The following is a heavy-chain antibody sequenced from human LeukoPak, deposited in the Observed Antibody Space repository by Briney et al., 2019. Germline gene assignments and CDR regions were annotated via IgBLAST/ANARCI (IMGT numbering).Heavy chain of an antibody. J-gene: IGHJ4*02. D-gene: IGHD3-9*01. Sequence: GASVKVSCKASGYTFTGYYMHWVRQAPGQGLEWMGWISAYNGYTNYAQKLQDRVTMTTDTSTTTAYMELRSLRSGDTAVFYCARTPFYDILAGPPLRFDYWGQGTLVTVSS. CDR3: ARTPFYDILAGPPLRFDY. V-gene: IGHV1-18*04. CDR1: GYTFTGYY. CDR2: ISAYNGYT.